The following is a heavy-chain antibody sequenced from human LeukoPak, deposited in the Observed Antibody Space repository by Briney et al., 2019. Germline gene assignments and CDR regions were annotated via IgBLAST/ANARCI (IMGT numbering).Heavy chain of an antibody. V-gene: IGHV3-53*01. CDR3: ARFDCPYYFDY. Sequence: GGSLRLSCAASGFTVSSDYMSWVRQAPGKGLEWVSLIYSGGSTYYADSVKGRFTLSRDNSMNTLYLQMNSLRAEDTAIYYCARFDCPYYFDYWGQGTLVTVSS. J-gene: IGHJ4*02. CDR2: IYSGGST. CDR1: GFTVSSDY. D-gene: IGHD3-9*01.